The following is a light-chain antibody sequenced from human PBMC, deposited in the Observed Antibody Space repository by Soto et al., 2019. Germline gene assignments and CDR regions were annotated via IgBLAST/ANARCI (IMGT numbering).Light chain of an antibody. V-gene: IGKV1-5*03. CDR3: QQYNSSPWT. CDR1: QSISSW. Sequence: DIQMTQSPSTLSASVGDRVTITCRASQSISSWLAWYQQKPGKAPKLLIYKASSLESGVPSRFSGSGSGTEFTLTISSLQHDDFATYSCQQYNSSPWTFGQGTKVEIK. J-gene: IGKJ1*01. CDR2: KAS.